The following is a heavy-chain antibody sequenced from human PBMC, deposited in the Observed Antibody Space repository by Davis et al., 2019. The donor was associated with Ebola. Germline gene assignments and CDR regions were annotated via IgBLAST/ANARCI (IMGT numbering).Heavy chain of an antibody. J-gene: IGHJ6*02. CDR3: ARLDYGGRMDV. CDR2: INAGNGNT. V-gene: IGHV1-3*01. D-gene: IGHD4-23*01. CDR1: GCTFTSYA. Sequence: AASVKVSCKASGCTFTSYAMHWVRQAPGQRLEWMGWINAGNGNTKYSQKFQGRVTITRDTSASTAYMELSSLRSEDTAVYYCARLDYGGRMDVWGQGTTVTVSS.